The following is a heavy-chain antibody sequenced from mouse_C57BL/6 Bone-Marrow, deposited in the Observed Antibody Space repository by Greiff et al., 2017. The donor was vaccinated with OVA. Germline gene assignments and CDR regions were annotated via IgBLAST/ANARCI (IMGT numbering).Heavy chain of an antibody. Sequence: EVQLQQSGPELVKPGASVKISCKASGYSFTGYYMNWVKQSPEKSLEWIGEINPSTGGTTYNQKFKAKATLTVVKSSSTAYMQLKSLTSEDSAVYYCARVGSSPFAYWGQGTLVTVSA. CDR2: INPSTGGT. CDR3: ARVGSSPFAY. CDR1: GYSFTGYY. D-gene: IGHD1-1*01. V-gene: IGHV1-42*01. J-gene: IGHJ3*01.